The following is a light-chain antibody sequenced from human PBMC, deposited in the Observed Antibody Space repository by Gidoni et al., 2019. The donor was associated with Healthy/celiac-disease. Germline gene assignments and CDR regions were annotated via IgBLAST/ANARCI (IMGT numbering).Light chain of an antibody. J-gene: IGKJ2*01. Sequence: VLTQSPGTLSVSPGEKATLSGSDSQSVTNNYLACYKQKPGQAPRLVIYDASNRSTGIPDRFSGSGSGPDFTLTIIRLEPEDCAVYYCQQSGSSPYTFGQGTKLEIK. V-gene: IGKV3-20*01. CDR2: DAS. CDR1: QSVTNNY. CDR3: QQSGSSPYT.